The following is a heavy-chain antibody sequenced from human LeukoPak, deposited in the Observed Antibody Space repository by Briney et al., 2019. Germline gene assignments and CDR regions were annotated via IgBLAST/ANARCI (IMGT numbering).Heavy chain of an antibody. J-gene: IGHJ6*03. CDR1: GGSINNYY. V-gene: IGHV4-59*08. D-gene: IGHD2-21*02. CDR3: ARQARDRYYYYYYMDV. Sequence: PSETLSLTCTVSGGSINNYYWSWIRQPPGKGLEWIGHIHYSGSTNYNPSLKSRVTISVDTSKNQFSLKLSSVTAADTAVYYCARQARDRYYYYYYMDVWGKGTTVTISS. CDR2: IHYSGST.